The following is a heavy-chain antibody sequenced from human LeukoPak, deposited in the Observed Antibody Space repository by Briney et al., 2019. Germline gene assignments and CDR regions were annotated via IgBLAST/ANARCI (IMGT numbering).Heavy chain of an antibody. CDR1: GVSISSYY. CDR2: IYYSGST. CDR3: ARGFWSGYYYWDY. D-gene: IGHD3-3*01. J-gene: IGHJ4*02. Sequence: PSETLSLTCTVSGVSISSYYWSWIRQPPGKGLEWIGYIYYSGSTNYNPSLKSGVTISVDTSKNQFSLKLSSVTAADTAMYYCARGFWSGYYYWDYWGQGTLVTVSS. V-gene: IGHV4-59*01.